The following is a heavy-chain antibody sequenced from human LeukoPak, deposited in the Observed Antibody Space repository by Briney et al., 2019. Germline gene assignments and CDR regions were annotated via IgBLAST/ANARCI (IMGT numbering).Heavy chain of an antibody. V-gene: IGHV1-18*04. Sequence: GASVKVSCKASGYTFTSYGISWVRQALGQGLEWMGWISAYNGNTNYAQKLQGRVTMTTDTSTSTAYMELRSLRSDDTAVYYCARPRYCSSTSCLMPDYWGQGTLVTVSS. CDR3: ARPRYCSSTSCLMPDY. CDR1: GYTFTSYG. CDR2: ISAYNGNT. J-gene: IGHJ4*02. D-gene: IGHD2-2*01.